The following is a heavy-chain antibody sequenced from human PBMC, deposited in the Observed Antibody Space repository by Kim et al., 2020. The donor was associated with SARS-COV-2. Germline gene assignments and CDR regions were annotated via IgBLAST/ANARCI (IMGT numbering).Heavy chain of an antibody. CDR2: ISWNSGSI. J-gene: IGHJ4*02. D-gene: IGHD4-17*01. V-gene: IGHV3-9*01. CDR1: GFTFDDYA. Sequence: GGSLRLSCAASGFTFDDYAMHWVRQAPGKGLEWVSGISWNSGSIGYADSVKGRFTISRDNAKNSLYLQMNSLRAEDTALYYCAKEGGDYAGYFDYWGQGT. CDR3: AKEGGDYAGYFDY.